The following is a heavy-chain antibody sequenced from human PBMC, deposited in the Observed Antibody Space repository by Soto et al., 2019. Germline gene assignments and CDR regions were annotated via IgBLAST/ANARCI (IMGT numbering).Heavy chain of an antibody. D-gene: IGHD6-25*01. CDR3: ARGRISAAANWFEP. Sequence: SWTLSLACTGSSGSMSTYYCSWIRRPPGKGLEWIGCVDNSGNTDYNPSLKSRVTISVDTSKNQFSLKMNSMTAADTAVYYCARGRISAAANWFEPWGQGTLVTVSS. CDR1: SGSMSTYY. CDR2: VDNSGNT. J-gene: IGHJ5*02. V-gene: IGHV4-59*01.